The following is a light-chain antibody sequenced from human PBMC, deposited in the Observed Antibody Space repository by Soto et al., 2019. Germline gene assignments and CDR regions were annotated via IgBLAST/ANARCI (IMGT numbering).Light chain of an antibody. CDR3: QHYGTSPST. V-gene: IGKV3-20*01. CDR1: QSISGTY. Sequence: VMTRCLCAVSFPSEDRATLSCRASQSISGTYVAWYQQKPGQAPRLLIYSASTRATGIPDRFSGSGSGTDFTLTISRLEPEDFAVYYCQHYGTSPSTFGRGTKVDIK. CDR2: SAS. J-gene: IGKJ1*01.